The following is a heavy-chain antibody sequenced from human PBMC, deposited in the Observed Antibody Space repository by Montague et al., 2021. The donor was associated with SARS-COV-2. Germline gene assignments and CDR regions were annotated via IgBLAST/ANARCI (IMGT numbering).Heavy chain of an antibody. Sequence: SLRLSCAASGFTFSSYDMHWVRQATGKGLEWVSAIGTAGDTYYPGSVKGRFTISRENAKNSLYLQMNSLGAGDTAVYYCARGHHYYDSSGYLGAGYYYYYMDVWGKGITVTVSS. CDR3: ARGHHYYDSSGYLGAGYYYYYMDV. D-gene: IGHD3-22*01. CDR1: GFTFSSYD. CDR2: IGTAGDT. V-gene: IGHV3-13*01. J-gene: IGHJ6*03.